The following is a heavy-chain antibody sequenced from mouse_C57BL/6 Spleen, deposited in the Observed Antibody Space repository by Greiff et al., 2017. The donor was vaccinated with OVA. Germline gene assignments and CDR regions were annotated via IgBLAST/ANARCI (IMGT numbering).Heavy chain of an antibody. D-gene: IGHD1-1*01. J-gene: IGHJ4*01. V-gene: IGHV5-4*03. CDR2: ISDGGSYT. CDR3: ARVQLLLYAMDY. Sequence: EVMLVESGGGLVKPGGSLKLSCAASGFTFSSYAMSWVRQTPEKRLEWVATISDGGSYTYYPDNVKGRFTISRDNAKNNLYLQMSHLKSEDTAMYYCARVQLLLYAMDYWGQGTSVTVSS. CDR1: GFTFSSYA.